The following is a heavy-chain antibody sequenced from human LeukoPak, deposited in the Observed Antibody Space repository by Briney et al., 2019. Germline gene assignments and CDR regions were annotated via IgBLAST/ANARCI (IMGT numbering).Heavy chain of an antibody. CDR1: GGSISSRSYY. Sequence: SETLSLTCTVSGGSISSRSYYWSWIRQPAGKGLEWIGRIYTSGSTNYNPSLQSRVTISVDTSKNQFSLKLSSVTAADTAVYYCASHQSGGSSDDYWGQGTLVTVSS. D-gene: IGHD6-13*01. V-gene: IGHV4-61*02. CDR2: IYTSGST. J-gene: IGHJ4*02. CDR3: ASHQSGGSSDDY.